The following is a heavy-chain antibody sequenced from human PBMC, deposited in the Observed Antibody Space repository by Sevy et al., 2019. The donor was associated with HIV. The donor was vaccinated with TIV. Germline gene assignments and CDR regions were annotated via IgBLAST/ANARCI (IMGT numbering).Heavy chain of an antibody. CDR1: GLTFNLYS. CDR2: ISSTSSYI. Sequence: GGSLRLSCAASGLTFNLYSMNYVRQVPGRGLEWVSSISSTSSYIFYGASVKGRFTISRDNTKNSLYLQMNSLRAEDTAVYYCARGAGDPVGALDIWGQGTMVTVSS. CDR3: ARGAGDPVGALDI. J-gene: IGHJ3*02. D-gene: IGHD4-17*01. V-gene: IGHV3-21*01.